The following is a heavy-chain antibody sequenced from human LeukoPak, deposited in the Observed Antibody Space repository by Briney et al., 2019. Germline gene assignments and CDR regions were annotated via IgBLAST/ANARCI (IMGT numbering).Heavy chain of an antibody. CDR3: ARGNGWGIDY. CDR1: GGSISSYY. CDR2: IYYSGST. V-gene: IGHV4-59*12. J-gene: IGHJ4*02. Sequence: SETLSLTCTVSGGSISSYYWSWIRQPPGKGLEWIGYIYYSGSTNYNPSLKSRVTISVDTSKNQFSLKLSSVTATDTAVYYCARGNGWGIDYWGQGTLVTVSS. D-gene: IGHD6-19*01.